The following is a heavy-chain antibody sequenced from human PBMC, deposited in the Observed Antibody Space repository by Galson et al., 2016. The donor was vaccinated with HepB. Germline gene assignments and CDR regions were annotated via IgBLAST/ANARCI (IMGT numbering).Heavy chain of an antibody. J-gene: IGHJ4*02. Sequence: QSGAEVKKPGESLKISCKGSGYSFSNYWIGWVRQMPGKGLEWMGIIYPHDSDTRYSPSFQGRVTIPADKSITTAYMQWSSLKATDTAMYYCARPLTFHYDTSDWGYFDYWGQGTLVTVSS. V-gene: IGHV5-51*01. CDR3: ARPLTFHYDTSDWGYFDY. CDR1: GYSFSNYW. D-gene: IGHD3-22*01. CDR2: IYPHDSDT.